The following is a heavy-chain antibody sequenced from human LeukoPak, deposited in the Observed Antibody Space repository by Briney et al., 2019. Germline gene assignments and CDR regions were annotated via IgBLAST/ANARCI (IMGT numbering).Heavy chain of an antibody. V-gene: IGHV4-31*03. D-gene: IGHD3-16*02. CDR2: IYYSGST. CDR3: ARDSRSEWSPSLGELSLFDY. J-gene: IGHJ4*02. Sequence: SETPSLTCTVSGGSISSGGYYWSWIRQHPGKGLEWIGYIYYSGSTYYNPSLKSRVTISVDTSKNQFSLKLSSVTAADTAVYYCARDSRSEWSPSLGELSLFDYWGQGTLVTVSS. CDR1: GGSISSGGYY.